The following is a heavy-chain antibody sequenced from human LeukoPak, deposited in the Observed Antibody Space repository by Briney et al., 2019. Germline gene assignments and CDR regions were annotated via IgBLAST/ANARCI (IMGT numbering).Heavy chain of an antibody. V-gene: IGHV3-23*01. J-gene: IGHJ4*02. CDR2: ISGSGGST. CDR1: GFSFSSYA. CDR3: AKGTTYSYDGSGNFCDY. Sequence: GGSLRLSCAASGFSFSSYAMSWVRQAPGKGLEWVSVISGSGGSTYYADSVKGRFTISRDNSKNTLYLQMISLRAEDTAVYYCAKGTTYSYDGSGNFCDYWGQGTLVTVSS. D-gene: IGHD3-22*01.